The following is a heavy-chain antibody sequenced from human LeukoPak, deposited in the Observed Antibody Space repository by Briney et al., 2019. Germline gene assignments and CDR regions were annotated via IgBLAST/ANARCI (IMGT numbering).Heavy chain of an antibody. CDR3: TTDAYYYDSSGYYVDY. D-gene: IGHD3-22*01. Sequence: PGGSLRLSCAASGFTFSSYAMHWVRQAPGKGLEWVAVISYDGSNKYYADSVKGRFTISRDNSKNTLYLQMNSLKTEDTAVYYCTTDAYYYDSSGYYVDYWGQGTLVTVSS. J-gene: IGHJ4*02. CDR2: ISYDGSNK. V-gene: IGHV3-30*04. CDR1: GFTFSSYA.